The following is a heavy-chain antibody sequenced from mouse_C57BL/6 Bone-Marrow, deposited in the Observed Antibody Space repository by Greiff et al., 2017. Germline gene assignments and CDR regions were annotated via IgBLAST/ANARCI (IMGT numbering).Heavy chain of an antibody. Sequence: EVQRVESGGDLVKPGGSLKLSCAASGFTFSSYGMSWVRPTPDKRLEWVATISSGGSYTYYPDSVKGRFTISRDNAKNTLYLQMSSLKSEDTAMYYCARLTTVVDAMDYWGQGTSVTVSS. CDR3: ARLTTVVDAMDY. J-gene: IGHJ4*01. CDR2: ISSGGSYT. CDR1: GFTFSSYG. V-gene: IGHV5-6*01. D-gene: IGHD1-1*01.